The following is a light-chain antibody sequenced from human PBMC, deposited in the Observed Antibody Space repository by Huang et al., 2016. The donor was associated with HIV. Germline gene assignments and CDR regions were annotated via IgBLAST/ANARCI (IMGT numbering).Light chain of an antibody. CDR3: QQYNNWPPWT. Sequence: EVVMTQSPVTLSVSPGERATLSCRASQSVNNKLAWFQQKPGQAPRLLIQDASIRATGIPDRFSGSVSGTEFTLTISSLQSEDFSVYYCQQYNNWPPWTFGQGTKVEIK. V-gene: IGKV3-15*01. CDR1: QSVNNK. J-gene: IGKJ1*01. CDR2: DAS.